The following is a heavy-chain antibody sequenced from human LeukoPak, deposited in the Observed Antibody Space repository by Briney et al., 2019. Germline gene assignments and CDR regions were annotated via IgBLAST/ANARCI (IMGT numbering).Heavy chain of an antibody. J-gene: IGHJ4*02. D-gene: IGHD3-9*01. V-gene: IGHV5-10-1*01. CDR3: TRLTDYNIVTGYYSDY. Sequence: EPLKIPCKGFGYRFSNYWISRVRQIPGKGLGGMERIDPSDSYKKYSPSFQGHVTMSTEKSITPAYLQWSSLKASDTAMYYCTRLTDYNIVTGYYSDYWGQGTLVTVSS. CDR1: GYRFSNYW. CDR2: IDPSDSYK.